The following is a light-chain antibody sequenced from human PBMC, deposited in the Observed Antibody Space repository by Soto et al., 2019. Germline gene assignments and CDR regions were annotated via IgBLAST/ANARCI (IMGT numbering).Light chain of an antibody. CDR3: MHALQTPT. Sequence: DIVMTQSPLSLPVTPGEPASISCRSSQSLLHSNGYNYLDWYLQKPGQSPQLLIYLGSNRASGDPDRFSGSGSGADFTLKISRVEAEDVGVYYCMHALQTPTFGQGTKVEIK. J-gene: IGKJ1*01. V-gene: IGKV2-28*01. CDR1: QSLLHSNGYNY. CDR2: LGS.